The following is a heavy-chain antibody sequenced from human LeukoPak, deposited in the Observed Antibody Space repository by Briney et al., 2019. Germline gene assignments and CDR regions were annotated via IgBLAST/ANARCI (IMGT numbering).Heavy chain of an antibody. CDR2: IIPIFGTA. CDR3: AADRMEVGANINWFDP. Sequence: ASVKVSCKASGGTFSSYAISWVRQAPGQGLEWMGGIIPIFGTANYAQKFQGRVTITADESTSTAYMELSSLRSEDTAVYYCAADRMEVGANINWFDPWGQGTLVTVSS. V-gene: IGHV1-69*13. D-gene: IGHD1-26*01. J-gene: IGHJ5*02. CDR1: GGTFSSYA.